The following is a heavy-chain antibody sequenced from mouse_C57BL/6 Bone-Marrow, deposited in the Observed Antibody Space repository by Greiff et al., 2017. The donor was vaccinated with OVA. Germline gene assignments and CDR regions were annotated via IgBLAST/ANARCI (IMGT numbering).Heavy chain of an antibody. CDR3: ARSTITTVVEGTLFDY. D-gene: IGHD1-1*01. J-gene: IGHJ2*01. Sequence: EVQLVESVAELVRPGASVKLSCTASGFNIKNTYMHWVKQRPEQGLEWIGRIDPANGNTKYAPKFQGKATITADTSSNTAYLQLSSLTSEDTAIYYCARSTITTVVEGTLFDYWGQGTTLTVSS. CDR1: GFNIKNTY. CDR2: IDPANGNT. V-gene: IGHV14-3*01.